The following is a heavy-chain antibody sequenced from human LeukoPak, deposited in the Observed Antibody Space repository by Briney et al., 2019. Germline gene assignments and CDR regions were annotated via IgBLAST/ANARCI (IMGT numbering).Heavy chain of an antibody. CDR2: INSDGSST. CDR1: KFNFHNYG. Sequence: GGSLRLSCTTPKFNFHNYGLTWVRQAPGKGLVWVSRINSDGSSTSYADSVKGRFTISRDNAKKTLFLQMNSLRAEDTAVYYCATGLGTDYWGQGTLVTVSS. CDR3: ATGLGTDY. J-gene: IGHJ4*02. V-gene: IGHV3-74*01. D-gene: IGHD6-19*01.